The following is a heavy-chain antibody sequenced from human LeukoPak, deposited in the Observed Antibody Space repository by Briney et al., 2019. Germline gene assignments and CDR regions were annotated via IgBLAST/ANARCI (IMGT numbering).Heavy chain of an antibody. CDR2: IRSDGRST. V-gene: IGHV3-74*01. CDR1: GFTFSYHW. D-gene: IGHD2-21*01. J-gene: IGHJ4*02. CDR3: ARGSLASHDY. Sequence: GGSLRLSCAASGFTFSYHWMHWVRQAPRKGLVWGSRIRSDGRSTTYADSVRGRFTISRDNSKNTMYLQMSNLRVEDTAIYYCARGSLASHDYWGQGTLVTVSS.